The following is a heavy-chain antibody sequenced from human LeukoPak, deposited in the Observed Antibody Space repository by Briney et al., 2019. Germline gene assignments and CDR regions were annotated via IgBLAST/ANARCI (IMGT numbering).Heavy chain of an antibody. CDR1: GFTFSNYW. D-gene: IGHD3-10*01. V-gene: IGHV3-74*01. J-gene: IGHJ1*01. CDR3: VRSITMFQH. CDR2: INSDGINT. Sequence: GGSLRLSCAASGFTFSNYWMHWVRQAPGKGPVWVSRINSDGINTSYADSVKGRFTISRDNAKNSLYLRMNSLRAEDTALYYCVRSITMFQHWGQGTLVTVSS.